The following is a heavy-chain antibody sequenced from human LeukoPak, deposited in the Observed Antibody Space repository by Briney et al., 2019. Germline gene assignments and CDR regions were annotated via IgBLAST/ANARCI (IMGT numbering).Heavy chain of an antibody. CDR1: GYTFTTYG. CDR3: ARDSGGYYSHFQH. Sequence: ASVKVSCKASGYTFTTYGISWVRQAPGQGLEWMGWISTYNGNTNYAQKLQGRVTMTTDTSTSAAYMELRSLRSDDTAVYYCARDSGGYYSHFQHWGQGTLVTVSS. J-gene: IGHJ1*01. D-gene: IGHD3-10*01. CDR2: ISTYNGNT. V-gene: IGHV1-18*01.